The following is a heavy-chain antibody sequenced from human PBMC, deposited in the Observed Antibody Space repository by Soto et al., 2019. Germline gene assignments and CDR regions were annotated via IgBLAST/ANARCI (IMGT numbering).Heavy chain of an antibody. D-gene: IGHD1-26*01. J-gene: IGHJ6*02. CDR2: ISYDGSNK. CDR1: GFTFSSYA. CDR3: ARSKEPFGMDV. V-gene: IGHV3-30*14. Sequence: GGSLRLSCAASGFTFSSYAMHWVRQAPGKGLEWVAVISYDGSNKYYADSVKGRFTISRDNSKNTLYLQMNSLRAEDTAVYYCARSKEPFGMDVWGQGTTVTVSS.